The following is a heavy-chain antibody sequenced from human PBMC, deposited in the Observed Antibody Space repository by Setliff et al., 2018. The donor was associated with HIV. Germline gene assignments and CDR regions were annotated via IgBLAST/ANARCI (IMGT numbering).Heavy chain of an antibody. CDR3: ARDALNNKVADY. J-gene: IGHJ4*02. CDR1: GGSFTGYY. CDR2: ISSSGSLI. V-gene: IGHV3-48*03. Sequence: LSLTCAVSGGSFTGYYWSWVRQAPGKGLEWVSYISSSGSLIYYADSVKGRFTISRDNAKNSLYLQMNSLRAEDTAVYYCARDALNNKVADYWGQGTLVTVSS. D-gene: IGHD5-12*01.